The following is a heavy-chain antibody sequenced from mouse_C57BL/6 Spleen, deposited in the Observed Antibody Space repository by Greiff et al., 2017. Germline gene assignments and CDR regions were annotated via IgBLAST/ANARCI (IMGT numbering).Heavy chain of an antibody. V-gene: IGHV14-2*01. CDR1: GFNIKDYY. D-gene: IGHD2-4*01. Sequence: EVQLQQSGAELVKPGASVKLSCTASGFNIKDYYMHWVKQRTEQGLEWNGRIDPEDGETKYAPTFQGKATITADTSSNTAYLQLSSLTSEDTAVYYCARDDYGGFAYWGQGTLVTVSA. CDR3: ARDDYGGFAY. CDR2: IDPEDGET. J-gene: IGHJ3*01.